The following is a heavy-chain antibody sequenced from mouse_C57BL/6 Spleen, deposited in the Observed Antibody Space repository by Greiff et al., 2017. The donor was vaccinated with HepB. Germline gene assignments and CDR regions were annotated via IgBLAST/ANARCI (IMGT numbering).Heavy chain of an antibody. J-gene: IGHJ3*01. Sequence: EVKLMESGGGLVKPGGSLKLSCAASGFTFSDYGMHWVRQAPEKGLEWVAYISSGSSTIYYADTVKGRFTISRDNAKNTLFLQMTSLRSEDTAMYYCASPIYYGNGGFAYWGQGTLVTVSA. CDR3: ASPIYYGNGGFAY. CDR2: ISSGSSTI. V-gene: IGHV5-17*01. D-gene: IGHD2-1*01. CDR1: GFTFSDYG.